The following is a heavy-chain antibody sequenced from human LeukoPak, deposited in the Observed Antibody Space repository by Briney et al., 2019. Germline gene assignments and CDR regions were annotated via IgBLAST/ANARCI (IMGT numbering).Heavy chain of an antibody. CDR2: ISYDGIVK. Sequence: GGSLRLSCAASGFAFSTYGMHWVRQAPGRGLEWVAVISYDGIVKHYTDSVKGRFTISRDNSRNTLYLQMNSLGTEDTAVYYCAKEIHPRSSNGWPFDYWGQGTLATVSS. J-gene: IGHJ4*02. D-gene: IGHD6-19*01. CDR3: AKEIHPRSSNGWPFDY. V-gene: IGHV3-30*18. CDR1: GFAFSTYG.